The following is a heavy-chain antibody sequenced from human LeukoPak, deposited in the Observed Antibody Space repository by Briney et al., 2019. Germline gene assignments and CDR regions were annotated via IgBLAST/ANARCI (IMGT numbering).Heavy chain of an antibody. V-gene: IGHV4-39*01. Sequence: SETLSLTCTVSGGSIRSSYYYWGWIRQPPGKGLEWIGSIYDSGSTYYNPSLKSRVTISVDTSKNQFSLKLNSVTAADTAVYYCARGALAIGGSDYFAYWGQGTLVSVSS. CDR3: ARGALAIGGSDYFAY. CDR1: GGSIRSSYYY. J-gene: IGHJ4*02. CDR2: IYDSGST.